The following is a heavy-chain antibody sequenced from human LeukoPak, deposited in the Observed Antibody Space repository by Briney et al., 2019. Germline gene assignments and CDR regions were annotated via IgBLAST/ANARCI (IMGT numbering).Heavy chain of an antibody. CDR2: IIPIFGTA. J-gene: IGHJ6*03. D-gene: IGHD2-2*01. V-gene: IGHV1-69*13. CDR3: ASSWPMRCSSTSCYLKPYYYYYMDV. Sequence: SVKVSCKASGGTFTSYAISWVRQAPGQGLEWMGGIIPIFGTATYAQKFQGRVTITADESTSTAYMELSSLRSEDTAVYYCASSWPMRCSSTSCYLKPYYYYYMDVWGKGTTVTVSS. CDR1: GGTFTSYA.